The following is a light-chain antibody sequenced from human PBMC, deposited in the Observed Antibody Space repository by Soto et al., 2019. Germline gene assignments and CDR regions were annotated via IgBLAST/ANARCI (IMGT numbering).Light chain of an antibody. J-gene: IGLJ2*01. Sequence: QSALTQPASVSGSPGQSITISCTGTSSDIGGYNFVSWYQQYPGEVPKLMIYDVNARPSGVPDRFSASKSGNTASLTVSGLQAEDEADYYCCSYAGSNTLIFGGGTKLTVL. CDR3: CSYAGSNTLI. CDR2: DVN. CDR1: SSDIGGYNF. V-gene: IGLV2-8*01.